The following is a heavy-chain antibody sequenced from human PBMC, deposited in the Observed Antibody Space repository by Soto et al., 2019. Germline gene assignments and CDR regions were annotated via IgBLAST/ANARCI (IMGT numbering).Heavy chain of an antibody. CDR1: GFTFSSYA. Sequence: GGSLRLSCAASGFTFSSYAMSWVRQAPGKGLEWVSAISGSGGSTYYADSVKGRFTISRDNSKNTLYLQMNSLRAEDTAVYYCAMGIAVADNYYYYGMDVWGQGTTVTVS. CDR2: ISGSGGST. J-gene: IGHJ6*02. D-gene: IGHD6-19*01. CDR3: AMGIAVADNYYYYGMDV. V-gene: IGHV3-23*01.